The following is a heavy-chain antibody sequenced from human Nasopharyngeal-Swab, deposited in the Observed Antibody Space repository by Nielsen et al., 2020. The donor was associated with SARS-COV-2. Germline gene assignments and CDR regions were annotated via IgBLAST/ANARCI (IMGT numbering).Heavy chain of an antibody. V-gene: IGHV4-59*01. CDR1: GGSISSYY. CDR3: AREGTGSSSWYGGYYYYGMDV. J-gene: IGHJ6*02. CDR2: IYYSGST. D-gene: IGHD6-13*01. Sequence: SETLSLTCTVSGGSISSYYWSWIRQPPGKGLEWIGYIYYSGSTNYNPSLKSRVTISVDTSENQFSLKLSSVTAADTAVYYCAREGTGSSSWYGGYYYYGMDVWGQGTTVTVSS.